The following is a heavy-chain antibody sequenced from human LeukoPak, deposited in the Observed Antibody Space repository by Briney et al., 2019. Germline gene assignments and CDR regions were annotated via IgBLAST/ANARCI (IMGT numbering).Heavy chain of an antibody. CDR1: GGSISSYY. CDR3: ARVLRAASWRSYDY. Sequence: SETLSLTCTVSGGSISSYYWSWIRQPPGKGLEWIGYIYYSGSTNYNPSLKSRVTISVDTSKNQFSLKLSSVTAADTAVYYCARVLRAASWRSYDYWGQGSLVTVSS. J-gene: IGHJ4*02. V-gene: IGHV4-59*01. D-gene: IGHD5-18*01. CDR2: IYYSGST.